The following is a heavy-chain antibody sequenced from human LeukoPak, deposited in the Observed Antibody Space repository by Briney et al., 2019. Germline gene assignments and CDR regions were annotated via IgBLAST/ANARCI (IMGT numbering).Heavy chain of an antibody. CDR1: GYTFAGYY. V-gene: IGHV1-2*02. D-gene: IGHD5-24*01. CDR2: IIPNGGGT. CDR3: ARGQLTEIDY. J-gene: IGHJ4*02. Sequence: GSVKVSCKASGYTFAGYYMHWVRQAPGQGLEWMGWIIPNGGGTKYAQKFQGRVTVTRDTSISTAYMELSRLRSDDTAVYYCARGQLTEIDYWGQGTLVTVSS.